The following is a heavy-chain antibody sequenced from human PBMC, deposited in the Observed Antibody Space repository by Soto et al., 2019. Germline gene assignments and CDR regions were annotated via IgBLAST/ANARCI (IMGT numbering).Heavy chain of an antibody. CDR3: ASSQRYYYGSGSLTDAFDI. V-gene: IGHV3-30-3*01. D-gene: IGHD3-10*01. J-gene: IGHJ3*02. Sequence: GGSLRLSCAASGFTFSSYAMHWVRQAPGKGLEWVAVISYDGSNKYYADSVKGRFTISRDNSKNTLYLQMNSLRAEDTAVYYCASSQRYYYGSGSLTDAFDIWGQGTMVTVSS. CDR1: GFTFSSYA. CDR2: ISYDGSNK.